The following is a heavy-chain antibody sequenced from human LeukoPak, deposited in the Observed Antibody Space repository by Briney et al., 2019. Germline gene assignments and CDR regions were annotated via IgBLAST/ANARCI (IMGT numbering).Heavy chain of an antibody. Sequence: PGGSLRLSCAASGVTFSNYEMNWVRQAPGKGLEWISYINGRGSTINYADSVKGRFTISRDNSKNTLYLQMNSLRAEDTAVYDCARHGSGGVIQFDYWGQGTLVTVSS. CDR2: INGRGSTI. J-gene: IGHJ4*02. CDR1: GVTFSNYE. D-gene: IGHD3-16*02. V-gene: IGHV3-48*03. CDR3: ARHGSGGVIQFDY.